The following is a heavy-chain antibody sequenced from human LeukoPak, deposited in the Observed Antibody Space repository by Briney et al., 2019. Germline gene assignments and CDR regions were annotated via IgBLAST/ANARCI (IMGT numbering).Heavy chain of an antibody. Sequence: SVKVSCKASGGTFSTYAINWVRQAPGQGLEWMGGIIPIFDTPNYAQKFQGRVTITADKSTSTAYMELSSLRSVDTAVYYCARGTSGSGKFDYWGQGTLVTVSS. D-gene: IGHD6-19*01. CDR1: GGTFSTYA. CDR2: IIPIFDTP. CDR3: ARGTSGSGKFDY. J-gene: IGHJ4*02. V-gene: IGHV1-69*06.